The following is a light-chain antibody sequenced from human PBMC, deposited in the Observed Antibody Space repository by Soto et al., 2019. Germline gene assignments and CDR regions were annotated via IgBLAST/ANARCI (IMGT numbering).Light chain of an antibody. Sequence: EIVLTQSPGTLSLSPGERATLSCRASQSVSSSFLAWYQQKPGQAPRLLIYGASSRATGIPDRFSGSGSGTDFTLTISRLEPEDVAVYYCQQYDRSPLTFGGGTKVELK. V-gene: IGKV3-20*01. CDR3: QQYDRSPLT. J-gene: IGKJ4*01. CDR1: QSVSSSF. CDR2: GAS.